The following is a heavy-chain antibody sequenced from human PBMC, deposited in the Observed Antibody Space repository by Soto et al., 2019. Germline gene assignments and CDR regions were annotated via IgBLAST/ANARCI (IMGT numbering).Heavy chain of an antibody. D-gene: IGHD3-3*01. Sequence: SETLSLTCTVSGGSISSGDYYWSWIRQPPGKGLEWIGYIYYSGSTYYNPSLKSRVTISVDTSKNQFSLKLSSVTAADTAVYYCASSIKYYDFWSGYFCWFDPWGQGTLVTVSS. V-gene: IGHV4-30-4*01. CDR2: IYYSGST. CDR3: ASSIKYYDFWSGYFCWFDP. CDR1: GGSISSGDYY. J-gene: IGHJ5*02.